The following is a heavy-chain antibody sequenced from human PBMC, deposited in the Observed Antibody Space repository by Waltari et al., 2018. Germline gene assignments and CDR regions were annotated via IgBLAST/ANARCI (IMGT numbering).Heavy chain of an antibody. J-gene: IGHJ6*02. D-gene: IGHD3-10*01. Sequence: LLVQSGAEVKKPGSSVKVSCKASGDTSNSSAISCVRQAPGQGIAWMGGIILIFGPPNYVQKFQGRVTITADEFTSTAYMELSSLRSEDTAVYFCARPRWVRGVVPAFYYGMDVWGQGTKV. CDR1: GDTSNSSA. V-gene: IGHV1-69*01. CDR2: IILIFGPP. CDR3: ARPRWVRGVVPAFYYGMDV.